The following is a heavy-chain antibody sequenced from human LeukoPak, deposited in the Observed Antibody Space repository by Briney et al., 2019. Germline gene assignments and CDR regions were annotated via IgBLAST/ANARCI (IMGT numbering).Heavy chain of an antibody. CDR1: GFTFSSYA. J-gene: IGHJ3*01. Sequence: GGSLRLSCAASGFTFSSYAMTWVRQAPGKGPGWVSGISGSGGSTYFADSVKGRFTISTDNSTKTLYVQMNSLRAEDTAVYYCAREYGGILRQGGAFDVWGQGTMGTVSS. V-gene: IGHV3-23*01. CDR3: AREYGGILRQGGAFDV. CDR2: ISGSGGST. D-gene: IGHD2-15*01.